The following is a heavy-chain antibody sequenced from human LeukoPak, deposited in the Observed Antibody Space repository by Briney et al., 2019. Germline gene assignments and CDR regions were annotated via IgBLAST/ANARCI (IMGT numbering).Heavy chain of an antibody. CDR1: GGSFSGYY. V-gene: IGHV4-34*01. CDR3: ARSNPHVSFDY. J-gene: IGHJ4*02. CDR2: INRSGST. Sequence: PSETLSLTCAVYGGSFSGYYWSWIRQPPGKGLEWIGEINRSGSTNYNPSLKSRVTISVDTSKNQFSLKLSSVTAADTAVYYCARSNPHVSFDYWGQGTLVTVSS.